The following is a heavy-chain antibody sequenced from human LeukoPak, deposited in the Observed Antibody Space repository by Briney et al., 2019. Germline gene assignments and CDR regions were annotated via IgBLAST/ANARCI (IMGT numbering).Heavy chain of an antibody. CDR1: GVTLSSYA. Sequence: GGSLRLSCAASGVTLSSYAMSWARQAPGKGLEWVSGISSSGSGGNTYYADSVKGRFTISRDSSKNTLFLHMNTLRAEDTAVYYCVVGGSPGYWGQGTLVTVSS. D-gene: IGHD2-15*01. CDR2: ISSSGSGGNT. CDR3: VVGGSPGY. J-gene: IGHJ4*02. V-gene: IGHV3-23*01.